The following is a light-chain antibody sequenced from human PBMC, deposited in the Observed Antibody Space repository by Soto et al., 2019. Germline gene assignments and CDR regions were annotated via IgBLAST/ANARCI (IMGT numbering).Light chain of an antibody. CDR2: EAA. J-gene: IGKJ3*01. V-gene: IGKV3-11*01. CDR3: QQRGNWPLT. CDR1: QSVSSN. Sequence: EIVMTQSPATLSVSPGERVTLSCRASQSVSSNLAWYQQKPGQAPSLLIYEAATRAAGVPARFSGSGFGTDFTLTISSLEPEDFAVYYCQQRGNWPLTFGPGTKVDIK.